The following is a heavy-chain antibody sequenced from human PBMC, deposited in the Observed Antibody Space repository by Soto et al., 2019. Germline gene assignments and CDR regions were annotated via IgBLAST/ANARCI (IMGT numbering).Heavy chain of an antibody. J-gene: IGHJ4*02. V-gene: IGHV4-39*01. CDR2: IYSTGST. Sequence: QLQLQESGPGLVKPSETLSLTCTVSGGSIISSSSYWGWIRQPPGKGLKCIVYIYSTGSTYYKSFLKLRVTISVDTSKNQFSLQLRSVTAADTAVYFCACTSDHSDCSFDYWGQGTIATVSS. CDR3: ACTSDHSDCSFDY. D-gene: IGHD2-21*02. CDR1: GGSIISSSSY.